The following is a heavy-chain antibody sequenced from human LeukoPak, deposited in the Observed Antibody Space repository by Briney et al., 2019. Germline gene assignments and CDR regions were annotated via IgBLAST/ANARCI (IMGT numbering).Heavy chain of an antibody. J-gene: IGHJ4*02. V-gene: IGHV3-23*01. CDR3: AKGEYHLLYGDY. CDR1: GFTFSSYA. Sequence: GGSLRLSCAASGFTFSSYAMSWVRQAPGKGLEWVSAISGRGGSTYDADSVKGRFTISRDNSKNTLYLQMNSLKAEDTAVYYCAKGEYHLLYGDYWGQGTLVTASS. D-gene: IGHD2-2*02. CDR2: ISGRGGST.